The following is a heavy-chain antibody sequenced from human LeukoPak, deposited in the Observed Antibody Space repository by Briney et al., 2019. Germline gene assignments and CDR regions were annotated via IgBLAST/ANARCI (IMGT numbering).Heavy chain of an antibody. J-gene: IGHJ5*02. CDR1: GGSIGSYY. D-gene: IGHD1-1*01. CDR2: IYYSGST. Sequence: SETLSLTCTVSGGSIGSYYWSWIRQPPGKGLEWIGYIYYSGSTNYNPSLKSRVTISVDTSKNQFSLKLSSVTAADTAVYYCARHGTSGTNLNWFDPWGQGTLVTVSS. V-gene: IGHV4-59*01. CDR3: ARHGTSGTNLNWFDP.